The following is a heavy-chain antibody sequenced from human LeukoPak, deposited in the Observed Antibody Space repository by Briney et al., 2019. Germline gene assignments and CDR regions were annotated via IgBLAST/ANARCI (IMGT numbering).Heavy chain of an antibody. D-gene: IGHD5-24*01. Sequence: GASVKVSCKASGYTFTDYYFHWVRQAPGQGLEWMGWINPNSGGTNYAQKFQGRVTMTRDTSISTAYMELSSLTSDDTAVYHCARNRYGYNFGYWAQGTLVTVSS. CDR3: ARNRYGYNFGY. J-gene: IGHJ4*02. V-gene: IGHV1-2*02. CDR1: GYTFTDYY. CDR2: INPNSGGT.